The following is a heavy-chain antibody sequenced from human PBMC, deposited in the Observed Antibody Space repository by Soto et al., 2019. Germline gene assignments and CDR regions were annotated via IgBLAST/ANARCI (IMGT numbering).Heavy chain of an antibody. V-gene: IGHV3-66*01. CDR3: ARDFVHGDYPEYFHH. Sequence: GGSLRLSCAASGFTFSSYTFHWVRQAPGKGLEWVAVIYSGGSTYYADSVKGRFTISRDNSKNTLYLQMNSLRAEDTAVYYCARDFVHGDYPEYFHHWGQGTLVTVSS. CDR2: IYSGGST. D-gene: IGHD4-17*01. J-gene: IGHJ1*01. CDR1: GFTFSSYT.